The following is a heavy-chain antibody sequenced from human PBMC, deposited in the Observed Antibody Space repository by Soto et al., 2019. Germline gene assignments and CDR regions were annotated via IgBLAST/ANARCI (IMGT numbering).Heavy chain of an antibody. V-gene: IGHV4-61*08. D-gene: IGHD3-10*01. CDR3: ARWHYYGSGRREFDY. Sequence: PSETLSLTCSVSGVSVSSADYYWLWIRQPPGKGLEFIGYIYYSGITIYSPSLKSRLTLSIDTSKNQYSLQLTSVTAADTAVYYCARWHYYGSGRREFDYWGQGTLVT. J-gene: IGHJ4*02. CDR2: IYYSGIT. CDR1: GVSVSSADYY.